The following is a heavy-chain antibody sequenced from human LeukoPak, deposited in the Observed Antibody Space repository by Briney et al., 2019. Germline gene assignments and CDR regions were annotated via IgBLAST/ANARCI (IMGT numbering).Heavy chain of an antibody. D-gene: IGHD4-17*01. Sequence: SETLSLTCAVYGGSFSGYYWSWIRQPPGKGLEWIGEINHSGSTSYNPSLKSRVTISVDTSKNQFSLKLSSVTAADTAVYYCARVEMTTVFSGIDYWGQGTLVTVSS. CDR3: ARVEMTTVFSGIDY. CDR1: GGSFSGYY. CDR2: INHSGST. V-gene: IGHV4-34*01. J-gene: IGHJ4*02.